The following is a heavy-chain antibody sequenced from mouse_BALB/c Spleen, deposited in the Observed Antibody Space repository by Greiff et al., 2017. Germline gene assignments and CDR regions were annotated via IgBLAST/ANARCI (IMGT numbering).Heavy chain of an antibody. CDR1: GFTFSSYA. J-gene: IGHJ2*01. CDR2: ISSGGST. D-gene: IGHD2-2*01. Sequence: EVMLVESGGGLVKPGGSLKLSCAASGFTFSSYAMSWVRQTPEKRLEWVASISSGGSTYYPDSVKGRFTISRDNARNILYLQMSSLRSEDTAMYYCARGGWLRYYFDYWGQGTTLTVSS. CDR3: ARGGWLRYYFDY. V-gene: IGHV5-6-5*01.